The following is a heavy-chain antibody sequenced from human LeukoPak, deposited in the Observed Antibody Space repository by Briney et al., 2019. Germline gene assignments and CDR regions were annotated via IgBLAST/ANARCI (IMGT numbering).Heavy chain of an antibody. Sequence: SETLSLTCTVSGGSISYYYWSWIRQPPGKGLEWIGYIYYSGGTHYNPSLKSRVTMLVDTSKNQFSLKLTAVTAADTAVYYCARGQSSAVGYGWGQGTVVTVSS. D-gene: IGHD6-19*01. CDR2: IYYSGGT. J-gene: IGHJ3*01. CDR1: GGSISYYY. CDR3: ARGQSSAVGYG. V-gene: IGHV4-59*01.